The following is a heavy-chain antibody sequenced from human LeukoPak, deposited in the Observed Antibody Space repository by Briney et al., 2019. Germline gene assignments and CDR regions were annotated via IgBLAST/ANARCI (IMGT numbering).Heavy chain of an antibody. J-gene: IGHJ5*01. D-gene: IGHD2-15*01. CDR3: ARGWYGPDS. CDR1: GVTFSSHS. Sequence: GGSLRLSCAASGVTFSSHSMHWVRQAPGKGLVWVSGISRDGTSTNYADAVKGRFTISRDNAKNTLYLQMNSLRVEDTAVYSCARGWYGPDSCGQGTLVTVSS. CDR2: ISRDGTST. V-gene: IGHV3-74*01.